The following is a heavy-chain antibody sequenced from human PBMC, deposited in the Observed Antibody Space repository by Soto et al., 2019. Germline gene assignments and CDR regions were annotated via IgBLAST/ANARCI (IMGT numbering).Heavy chain of an antibody. D-gene: IGHD3-22*01. CDR2: ISANGASI. CDR1: GFTFRDHA. Sequence: LRLSCVGSGFTFRDHAMRWVRQAPGRGLEWVSAISANGASIQHADSVKGRFSVSRDNAKNTVYLQMDNLRTEDSAVYYCAKDRYYDTPGWFDPWGQGSRVTVSP. CDR3: AKDRYYDTPGWFDP. J-gene: IGHJ5*02. V-gene: IGHV3-23*01.